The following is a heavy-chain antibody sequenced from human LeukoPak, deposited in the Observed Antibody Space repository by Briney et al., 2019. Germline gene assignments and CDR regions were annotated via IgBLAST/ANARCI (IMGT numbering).Heavy chain of an antibody. CDR2: ISTYNGNT. Sequence: ASVKVSCKASGYTFTNYGVSWVRQAPGQGLEWMGWISTYNGNTNYAQKLQGRVTMTTDTSTSTAYMELRSLRPDDTAVYYCARDSWVGATGTTLIGYYYGMDVWGQGTTVTVSS. CDR3: ARDSWVGATGTTLIGYYYGMDV. J-gene: IGHJ6*02. CDR1: GYTFTNYG. V-gene: IGHV1-18*01. D-gene: IGHD1-7*01.